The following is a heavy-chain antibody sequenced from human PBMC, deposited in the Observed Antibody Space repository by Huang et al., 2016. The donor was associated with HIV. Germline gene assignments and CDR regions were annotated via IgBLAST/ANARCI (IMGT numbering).Heavy chain of an antibody. D-gene: IGHD6-13*01. Sequence: QVRLVESGGGVVQPGASLTLSCSASGFPFSAYGMDWVRQAAGKGLEWVSLIRYDGNNDYLIGSVKGRFTISRDNSNNTLYLRMNSLRPEDTAVYYCVKERGSSRARSSFDFWGQGTSVIVSS. CDR3: VKERGSSRARSSFDF. CDR1: GFPFSAYG. CDR2: IRYDGNND. J-gene: IGHJ3*01. V-gene: IGHV3-30*02.